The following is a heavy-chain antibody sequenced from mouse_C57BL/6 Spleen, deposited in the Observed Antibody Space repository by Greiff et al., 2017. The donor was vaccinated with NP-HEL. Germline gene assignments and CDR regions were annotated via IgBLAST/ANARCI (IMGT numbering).Heavy chain of an antibody. V-gene: IGHV5-6*02. CDR1: GFTFSSYG. CDR3: ARQLGSYDYAMDY. CDR2: ISSGGSYT. D-gene: IGHD1-1*02. J-gene: IGHJ4*01. Sequence: EVKLVESGGDLVKPGGSLKLSCAASGFTFSSYGMSWVRQTPDKRLEWVATISSGGSYTYYPDSVKGRFTISRDNAKNTLYLQMSSLKSEDTAMYYCARQLGSYDYAMDYWGQGTSVTVSS.